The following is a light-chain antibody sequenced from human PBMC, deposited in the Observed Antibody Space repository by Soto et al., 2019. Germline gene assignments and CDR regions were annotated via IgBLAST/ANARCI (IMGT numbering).Light chain of an antibody. CDR3: CLFAGSRTWV. CDR2: EVT. Sequence: QSAPIQPASVSGSPGQSITISCTGTSSDVGLFSLVSWYQQFPGKAPKLILYEVTKWPSGISHRFSGSKSGNTASLTITDLQAEDEADYCCCLFAGSRTWVFGGGTKVTVL. V-gene: IGLV2-23*02. CDR1: SSDVGLFSL. J-gene: IGLJ3*02.